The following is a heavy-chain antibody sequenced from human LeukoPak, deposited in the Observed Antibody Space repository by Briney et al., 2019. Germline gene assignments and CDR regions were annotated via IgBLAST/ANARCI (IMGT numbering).Heavy chain of an antibody. CDR3: ARGSFSVVVVAARGYYFDY. D-gene: IGHD2-15*01. CDR1: GGSISSYY. J-gene: IGHJ4*02. CDR2: IYYSGST. V-gene: IGHV4-59*12. Sequence: SETLSLTCTVSGGSISSYYWSWIRQPPGKGLEWIGYIYYSGSTNYNPSLKSRVTISVDTSKNQFSPKLSSVTAADTAVYYCARGSFSVVVVAARGYYFDYWGQGTLVTVSS.